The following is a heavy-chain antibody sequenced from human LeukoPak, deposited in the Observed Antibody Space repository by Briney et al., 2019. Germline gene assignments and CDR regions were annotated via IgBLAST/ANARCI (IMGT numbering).Heavy chain of an antibody. J-gene: IGHJ6*04. CDR2: ISYDGSNK. CDR3: ARDALEVVAATRGELLEAEDYYYGMDV. Sequence: GGSLRLSCAASGFTFSSYGMHWVRQAPGKGLEWVAVISYDGSNKYYADSVKGRFTISRDNSKNTLYLQMNSLRAEDTAVYYCARDALEVVAATRGELLEAEDYYYGMDVWGKGTTVTVSS. CDR1: GFTFSSYG. V-gene: IGHV3-30*03. D-gene: IGHD2-15*01.